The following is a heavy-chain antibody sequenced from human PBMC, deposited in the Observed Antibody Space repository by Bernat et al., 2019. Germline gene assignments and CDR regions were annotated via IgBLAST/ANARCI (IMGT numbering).Heavy chain of an antibody. CDR2: ITSISRII. Sequence: EVQLVESGGGLLQPGGSLRLSFAVSGFTFSRYSMNWVRQAPGKGLEWVSYITSISRIIYYADSVKSRFTISRDNAKNSLYLQMNGLRAGDTAVYYCARADYDFWEGMDVWGQGTTVTVSS. CDR3: ARADYDFWEGMDV. CDR1: GFTFSRYS. D-gene: IGHD3-3*01. V-gene: IGHV3-48*01. J-gene: IGHJ6*02.